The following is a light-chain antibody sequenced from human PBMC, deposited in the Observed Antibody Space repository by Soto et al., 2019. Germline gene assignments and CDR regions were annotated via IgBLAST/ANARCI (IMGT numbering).Light chain of an antibody. Sequence: DIQMTQSPSTLSASVGDRVTITCRASQSISTWLAWYQQKPGKDPKLLIYKASSLRNGVTSRFSGSGSGTEFTLTICSLQPDDFASYYCQQYNGYPHTFGQGTKLEIK. CDR3: QQYNGYPHT. CDR2: KAS. J-gene: IGKJ2*01. V-gene: IGKV1-5*03. CDR1: QSISTW.